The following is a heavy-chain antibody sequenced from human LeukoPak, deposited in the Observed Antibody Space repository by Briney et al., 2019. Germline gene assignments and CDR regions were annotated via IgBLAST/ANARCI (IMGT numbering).Heavy chain of an antibody. CDR2: ISKTSRFI. D-gene: IGHD1-1*01. J-gene: IGHJ3*02. CDR3: VRERPGARLSASFDI. V-gene: IGHV3-21*01. CDR1: GFIFSTYS. Sequence: GSLRLSCEASGFIFSTYSMNWVRQAPGKGLEWVSSISKTSRFIYYAASVKGRFTLSRDNANNSLFLQMNSLRVEDTAVYYYVRERPGARLSASFDIWGQGILVTVSS.